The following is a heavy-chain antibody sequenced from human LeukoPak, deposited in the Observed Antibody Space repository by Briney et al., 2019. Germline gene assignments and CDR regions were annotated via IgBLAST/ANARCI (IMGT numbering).Heavy chain of an antibody. J-gene: IGHJ3*02. CDR2: ISVGNTYV. V-gene: IGHV3-21*01. CDR1: GLSFSTYR. Sequence: GSLRLSCAASGLSFSTYRMAWVRLRPGKGLEWISFISVGNTYVKYADSVMARFTITRDDAKTQLYLQMNNLSSEHTALYYGVRRGGPGGIDAFYIWGQGTMVT. D-gene: IGHD3-16*01. CDR3: VRRGGPGGIDAFYI.